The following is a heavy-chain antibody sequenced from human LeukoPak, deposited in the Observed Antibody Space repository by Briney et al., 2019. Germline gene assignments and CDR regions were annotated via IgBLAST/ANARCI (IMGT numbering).Heavy chain of an antibody. CDR3: AREIRGDSSGYYATPHDY. J-gene: IGHJ4*02. CDR1: GYIFTDYY. CDR2: IIPILGIA. Sequence: SVKVSCKASGYIFTDYYMHWVRQAPGQGLEWMGRIIPILGIANYAQKFQGRVTITADKSTSTAYMELSSLRSEDTAVYYCAREIRGDSSGYYATPHDYWGQGTLVTVSS. D-gene: IGHD3-22*01. V-gene: IGHV1-69*04.